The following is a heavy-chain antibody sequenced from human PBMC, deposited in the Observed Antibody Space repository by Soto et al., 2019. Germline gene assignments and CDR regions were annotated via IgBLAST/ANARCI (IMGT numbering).Heavy chain of an antibody. CDR2: IYWDDDK. CDR1: GFSLTTSGVG. CDR3: AHRILRTVFGLVTTTAIYFDF. D-gene: IGHD3-3*01. Sequence: QITLNESGPTVVKPAEPLTLTCTFSGFSLTTSGVGVGWIRQSPGKAPEWLALIYWDDDKRYSASLKSRRTITKDTSKNPVVMTMASVDRADTATYYCAHRILRTVFGLVTTTAIYFDFWGQGTPVVVSS. V-gene: IGHV2-5*02. J-gene: IGHJ4*02.